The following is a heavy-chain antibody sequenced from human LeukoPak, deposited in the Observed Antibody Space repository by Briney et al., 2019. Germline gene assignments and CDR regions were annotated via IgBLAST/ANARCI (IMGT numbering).Heavy chain of an antibody. D-gene: IGHD3-22*01. Sequence: PSETLSLTCTVSGGSISSYYWSWIRQPAGKGLEWIGRLYTSGSTNHNPSLKSRVTISVDTSKNQFSLKLSSVTAADTAVYFCARGGRLLGKFDYWGQGTLVTVSS. J-gene: IGHJ4*02. CDR1: GGSISSYY. CDR3: ARGGRLLGKFDY. CDR2: LYTSGST. V-gene: IGHV4-4*07.